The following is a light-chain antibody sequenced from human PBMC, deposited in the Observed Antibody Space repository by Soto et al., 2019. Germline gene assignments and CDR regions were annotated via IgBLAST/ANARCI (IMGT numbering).Light chain of an antibody. Sequence: IQRTQTPSTRSASVGDRVTVTCRVSQSISSYLNWYQQKPGKAPKLLIYAASSLQSGVPSRFSGSGSGTDFTLTISSLYPEDFATYYCQQSYSTPSITFAQGTRLEIK. J-gene: IGKJ5*01. CDR3: QQSYSTPSIT. CDR2: AAS. V-gene: IGKV1-39*01. CDR1: QSISSY.